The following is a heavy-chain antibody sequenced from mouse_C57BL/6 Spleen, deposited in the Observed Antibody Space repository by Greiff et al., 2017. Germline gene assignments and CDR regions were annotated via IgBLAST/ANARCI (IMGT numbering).Heavy chain of an antibody. V-gene: IGHV1-82*01. J-gene: IGHJ1*03. CDR1: GYAFSSSW. D-gene: IGHD1-1*01. CDR2: IYPGDGDT. CDR3: ARSRYGSSGWYFDV. Sequence: QVQLKQSGPELVKPGASVKISCKASGYAFSSSWMNWVKQRPGKGLEWIGRIYPGDGDTNYNGKFKGKATLTADKSSSTAYMQLSSLTSEDSAVYFCARSRYGSSGWYFDVWGTGTTVTVSS.